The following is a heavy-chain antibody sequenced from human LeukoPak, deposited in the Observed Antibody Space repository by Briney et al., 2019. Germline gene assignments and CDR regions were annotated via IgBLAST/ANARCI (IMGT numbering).Heavy chain of an antibody. CDR2: ISYDATNK. D-gene: IGHD4-17*01. Sequence: PGGSLRLSCAASGFTFSNYERHSVRQAPGKGLEWVAVISYDATNKYYADSVKGRFTISRDNSKNTLYLQMNSLKTDDTAVYYCADYGDNQYFEYWGQGTLVTVSS. CDR3: ADYGDNQYFEY. CDR1: GFTFSNYE. J-gene: IGHJ4*02. V-gene: IGHV3-30*03.